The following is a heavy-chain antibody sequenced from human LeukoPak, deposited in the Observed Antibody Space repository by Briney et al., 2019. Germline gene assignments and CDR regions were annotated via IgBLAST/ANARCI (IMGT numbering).Heavy chain of an antibody. D-gene: IGHD6-13*01. V-gene: IGHV3-23*01. J-gene: IGHJ4*02. Sequence: PGGSLRLSCGASGFTFSNYAMSWVRQAPGKWLEWGSAIRTSGSTYYADSVKGRFTISRANPKNTLYLQMNSLRGEDTAVYYCAKPERYGTTWYGRVDYWGQGTLVTVSS. CDR2: IRTSGST. CDR3: AKPERYGTTWYGRVDY. CDR1: GFTFSNYA.